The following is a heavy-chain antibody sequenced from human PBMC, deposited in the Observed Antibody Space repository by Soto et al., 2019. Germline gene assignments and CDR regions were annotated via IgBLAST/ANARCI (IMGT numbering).Heavy chain of an antibody. CDR3: ARAPYSSSWYGFDY. CDR1: GFTFSSYE. CDR2: ISSSGSTI. D-gene: IGHD6-13*01. J-gene: IGHJ4*02. V-gene: IGHV3-48*03. Sequence: PGGSLRLSCVASGFTFSSYEMNWVRQAPGKGLEWVSYISSSGSTIYYADSVKGRFTISRDNAKNSLYLQMNSLRAEDTAVYYCARAPYSSSWYGFDYWGQGTLVTVSS.